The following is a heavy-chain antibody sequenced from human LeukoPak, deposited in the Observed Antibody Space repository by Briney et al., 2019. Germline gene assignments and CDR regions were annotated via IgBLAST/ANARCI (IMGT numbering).Heavy chain of an antibody. CDR1: GFTFSSYA. Sequence: PGGSLRLSCAASGFTFSSYAMSWVRQAPGKGLEWVSLMSGTGGTTYYTDSVKGRFTISKDNSRNTVYLQMNSLRVEDTAVYFCAKGSGDTSYSSSDYWGQGNLVTVSS. D-gene: IGHD2-15*01. CDR3: AKGSGDTSYSSSDY. V-gene: IGHV3-23*01. CDR2: MSGTGGTT. J-gene: IGHJ4*02.